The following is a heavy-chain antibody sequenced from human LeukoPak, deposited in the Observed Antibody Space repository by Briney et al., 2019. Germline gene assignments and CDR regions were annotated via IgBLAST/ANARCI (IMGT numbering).Heavy chain of an antibody. V-gene: IGHV1-8*01. D-gene: IGHD2-15*01. CDR2: MNPNSGNT. J-gene: IGHJ5*02. CDR3: ARGTGYCTGGSCYNWFDP. CDR1: GYTFTSYD. Sequence: ASVKVSCKASGYTFTSYDINWVRQATGQGLEWMGWMNPNSGNTGYAQKFQGRVTMTRNTSISIASMELSSLRSEDTAVYYCARGTGYCTGGSCYNWFDPWDQGTLVTVSS.